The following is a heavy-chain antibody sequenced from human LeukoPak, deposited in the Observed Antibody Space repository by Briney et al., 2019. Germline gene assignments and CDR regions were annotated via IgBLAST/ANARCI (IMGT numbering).Heavy chain of an antibody. CDR3: ARGLGSDYYDRTGHNYFAY. CDR2: INHIGST. J-gene: IGHJ4*02. V-gene: IGHV4-34*01. Sequence: SETLSLTCAVYGGSFSGYYWSWIRQPPGKGLEWIGEINHIGSTNYNPSLKSRVTISVDPSKNQFSLKLSSVTAADPAVYYCARGLGSDYYDRTGHNYFAYWGQGPLVTVSS. D-gene: IGHD3-22*01. CDR1: GGSFSGYY.